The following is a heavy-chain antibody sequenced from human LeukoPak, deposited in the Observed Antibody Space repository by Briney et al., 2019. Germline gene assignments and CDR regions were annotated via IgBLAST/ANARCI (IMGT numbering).Heavy chain of an antibody. J-gene: IGHJ4*02. CDR2: INHSGST. CDR3: ARRHSSSWKGYFDY. D-gene: IGHD6-13*01. CDR1: GGSFSGYY. Sequence: PSETLSLTCAVYGGSFSGYYWSWIRQPPGKGLEWIGEINHSGSTNYNPSLKSRVTISVDTSKNQFSLKPSSVTAADTAVYYCARRHSSSWKGYFDYWGQGTLVTVSS. V-gene: IGHV4-34*01.